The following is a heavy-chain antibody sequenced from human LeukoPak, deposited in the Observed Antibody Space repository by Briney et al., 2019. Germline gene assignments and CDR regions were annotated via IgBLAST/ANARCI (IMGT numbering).Heavy chain of an antibody. D-gene: IGHD6-13*01. V-gene: IGHV3-30-3*01. CDR2: ISYDGSNK. J-gene: IGHJ3*02. CDR3: ARDRAAAAAPFAFDI. Sequence: GGSLRLSCAASGFTFSSYAMHWVRQAPGKGLEWVAVISYDGSNKYYADSVKGRFTISRDNSKNTLYLQMNSLRAEDTAVYYCARDRAAAAAPFAFDIWGQGTMVTVSS. CDR1: GFTFSSYA.